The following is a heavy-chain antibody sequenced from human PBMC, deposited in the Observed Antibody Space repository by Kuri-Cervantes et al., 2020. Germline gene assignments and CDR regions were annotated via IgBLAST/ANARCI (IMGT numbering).Heavy chain of an antibody. J-gene: IGHJ4*02. V-gene: IGHV1-2*04. D-gene: IGHD4-17*01. Sequence: ASVKVSCKASGYTFTGYYMHWVRQAPGQGLEWMGWINPNSGGTNYAQKFQGWVTMTRDTSISTAYMELSRLRSDDTAVYYCARETDYGDYVNFDYWGQGTLVTVS. CDR2: INPNSGGT. CDR3: ARETDYGDYVNFDY. CDR1: GYTFTGYY.